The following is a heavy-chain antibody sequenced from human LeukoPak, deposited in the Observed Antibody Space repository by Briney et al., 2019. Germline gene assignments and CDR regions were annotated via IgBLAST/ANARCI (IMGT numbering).Heavy chain of an antibody. Sequence: ASVKVSCKASGYSFTNYDINWVRQATGQGLEWMGWLNPNTGNTGYAQKFQGRVTMTEDTSTDTAYMELSSLRSEDTAVYYCATDYIAVAGGHHAYYYYMDVWGKGTTVTVSS. CDR1: GYSFTNYD. V-gene: IGHV1-8*02. CDR2: LNPNTGNT. CDR3: ATDYIAVAGGHHAYYYYMDV. J-gene: IGHJ6*03. D-gene: IGHD6-19*01.